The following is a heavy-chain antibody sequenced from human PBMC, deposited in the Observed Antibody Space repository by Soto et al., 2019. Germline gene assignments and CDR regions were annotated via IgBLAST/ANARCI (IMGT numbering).Heavy chain of an antibody. CDR3: AKARPTYYDFWSGYYGLDY. Sequence: EVQLVESGGGLVKPGGSLRLSCAASGFTFSSYAMSWVRQAPGKGLEWVSGISGSGGTTYYADSVKGQFTISRDNSKNTLYLQMNSLRAEDTAVYYCAKARPTYYDFWSGYYGLDYWGQGTLVTVSS. CDR2: ISGSGGTT. CDR1: GFTFSSYA. J-gene: IGHJ4*02. V-gene: IGHV3-23*04. D-gene: IGHD3-3*01.